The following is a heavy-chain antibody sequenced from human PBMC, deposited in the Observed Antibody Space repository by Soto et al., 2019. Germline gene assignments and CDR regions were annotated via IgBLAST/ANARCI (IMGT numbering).Heavy chain of an antibody. CDR3: ARSVYYYDSSGYYP. CDR1: GYSISSGYY. CDR2: IYHSGST. D-gene: IGHD3-22*01. V-gene: IGHV4-38-2*01. Sequence: SETLSLTCAVSGYSISSGYYWGWIRQPPGKGLEWIGSIYHSGSTYYNPSLKSRVTISVDTSKNQFSLKLSSVTAADTAVYYCARSVYYYDSSGYYPWGQGTRGTVSP. J-gene: IGHJ5*02.